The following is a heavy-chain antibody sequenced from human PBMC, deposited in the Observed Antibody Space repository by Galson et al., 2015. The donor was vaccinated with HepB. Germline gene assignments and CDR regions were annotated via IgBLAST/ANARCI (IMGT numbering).Heavy chain of an antibody. J-gene: IGHJ3*02. CDR1: GFTFSSYA. CDR3: ARVWSSSWFANYAFDI. V-gene: IGHV3-30*04. CDR2: ISYDGSNK. Sequence: SLRPSCAASGFTFSSYAMHWVRQAPGKGLEWVAVISYDGSNKYYADSVKGRFTISRDNSKNTLYLQMNSLRAEDTAVYYCARVWSSSWFANYAFDIWGQGTMVTVSS. D-gene: IGHD6-13*01.